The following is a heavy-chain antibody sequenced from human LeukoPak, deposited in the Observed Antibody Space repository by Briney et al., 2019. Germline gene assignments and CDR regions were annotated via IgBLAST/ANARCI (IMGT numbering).Heavy chain of an antibody. V-gene: IGHV4-59*01. J-gene: IGHJ4*02. Sequence: PSEPLSLICTVSGGSISSYYWSWIRQPPGKGLEWIGYIYYSGSTNYNPSLKSRVTISVDTSKNQFSLKLSSVTAADTAVYYCARDTRYYFDYWGQGTLVTVSS. CDR3: ARDTRYYFDY. CDR2: IYYSGST. CDR1: GGSISSYY.